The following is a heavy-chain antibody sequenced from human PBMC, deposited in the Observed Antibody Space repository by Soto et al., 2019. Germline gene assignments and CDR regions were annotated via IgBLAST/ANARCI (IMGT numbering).Heavy chain of an antibody. V-gene: IGHV3-21*01. D-gene: IGHD6-6*01. J-gene: IGHJ4*02. CDR1: GFTFSSYS. CDR3: ARADLGSSAGGY. Sequence: EVQLVESGGGLVKPGGSLRLSCAASGFTFSSYSMNWVRQAPGKGLEWVSSISSSSSYIYYADSVKGRFTISRDNAKNSLYLQMNSLRAEDTAVYYCARADLGSSAGGYWGQGTLVTVSS. CDR2: ISSSSSYI.